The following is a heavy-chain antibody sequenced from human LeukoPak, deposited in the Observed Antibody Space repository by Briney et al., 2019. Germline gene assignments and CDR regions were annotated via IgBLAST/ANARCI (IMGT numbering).Heavy chain of an antibody. CDR1: GFTFSSYW. J-gene: IGHJ4*02. V-gene: IGHV3-74*01. CDR2: INSDGSST. Sequence: GGSLRLSCAAPGFTFSSYWMHWVRQAPGKGLVWVSRINSDGSSTSYADSVKGRFTISRDNAKNTLYLQMNSLRAEDTAVYYCARDPTGDYFDYWGQGTLVTVSS. D-gene: IGHD1-14*01. CDR3: ARDPTGDYFDY.